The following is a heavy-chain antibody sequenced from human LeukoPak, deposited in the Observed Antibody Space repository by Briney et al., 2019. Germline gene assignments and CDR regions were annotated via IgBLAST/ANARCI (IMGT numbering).Heavy chain of an antibody. V-gene: IGHV4-39*01. J-gene: IGHJ3*02. CDR2: IYYSGGT. Sequence: SETLSLTCTVSGGSISSSSYYWGWIRQPPGKGLEWLGSIYYSGGTYYNPSLKSRVTISVDTSKNQFSLKLSSVTAADTAVFYCARQRYGGSYYGVQWDAFDIWGQGTMVTVSS. CDR1: GGSISSSSYY. D-gene: IGHD1-26*01. CDR3: ARQRYGGSYYGVQWDAFDI.